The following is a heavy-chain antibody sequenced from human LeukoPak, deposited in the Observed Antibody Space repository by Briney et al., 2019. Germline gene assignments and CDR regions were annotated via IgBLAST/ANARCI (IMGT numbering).Heavy chain of an antibody. V-gene: IGHV1-2*02. Sequence: ASVKVSCKASGYTFTDYYMHWVRQAPGQGFEWMGWINPNDGDTNYAQKFQGRVTMTRDTSISTAHMEVSRLRSDDTAVYYCARANFLYCSSSTCLFDYWGEGTLVTVSS. J-gene: IGHJ4*02. CDR1: GYTFTDYY. CDR2: INPNDGDT. D-gene: IGHD2-2*01. CDR3: ARANFLYCSSSTCLFDY.